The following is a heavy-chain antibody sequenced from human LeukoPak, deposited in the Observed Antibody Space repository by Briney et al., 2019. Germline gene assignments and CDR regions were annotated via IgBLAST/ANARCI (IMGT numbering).Heavy chain of an antibody. CDR2: INPNSGGT. Sequence: ASVKVSCEASGYTFTGYYMHWVRQAPGQGLEWMGWINPNSGGTNYAQKFQGRVTMTRDTSISTAYMELSRLRSDDTAVYYCATLRYYDFWSGYYTPYYFDYWGQGTLVTVSS. CDR1: GYTFTGYY. V-gene: IGHV1-2*02. D-gene: IGHD3-3*01. J-gene: IGHJ4*02. CDR3: ATLRYYDFWSGYYTPYYFDY.